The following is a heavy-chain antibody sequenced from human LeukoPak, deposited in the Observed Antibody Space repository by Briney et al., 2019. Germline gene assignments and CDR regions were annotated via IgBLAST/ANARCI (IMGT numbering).Heavy chain of an antibody. CDR1: GGSISSYY. CDR2: IYYSGST. Sequence: SKTLSLTCTVSGGSISSYYWSWIRQPPGKGLEWIGYIYYSGSTNYNPSLKSRVTISVDTSKDQFSLKLSSVTAADMAVYYCARGPNGWWLRDGYYYYMDVWGKGTTVTVSS. CDR3: ARGPNGWWLRDGYYYYMDV. D-gene: IGHD2-15*01. J-gene: IGHJ6*03. V-gene: IGHV4-59*01.